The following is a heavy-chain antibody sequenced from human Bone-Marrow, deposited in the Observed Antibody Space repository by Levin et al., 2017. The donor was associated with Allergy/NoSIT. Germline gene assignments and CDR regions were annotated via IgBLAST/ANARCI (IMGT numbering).Heavy chain of an antibody. J-gene: IGHJ5*02. D-gene: IGHD3-10*01. CDR2: IYNTGST. Sequence: SETLSLTCTVSGGSVSSGNYYWSWIRQSPGKGLEWIGYIYNTGSTKYNPSLKSRVTISADMAKNQFSLKLISVTAADSAIYYCARGLYGIGMAGSGYRFGPWGQGTLVTVSS. CDR1: GGSVSSGNYY. CDR3: ARGLYGIGMAGSGYRFGP. V-gene: IGHV4-61*01.